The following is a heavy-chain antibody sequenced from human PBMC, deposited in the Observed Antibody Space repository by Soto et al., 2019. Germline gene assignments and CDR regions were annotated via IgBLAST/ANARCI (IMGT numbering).Heavy chain of an antibody. D-gene: IGHD6-13*01. J-gene: IGHJ5*02. Sequence: PSETLSLTCTVSGGSISSGDYYWSWIRQPPGKGLEWIGYIYYSGSTYYNPSLKSRVTISVDTSKNQFSLKLSSVTAADTAVYYCARVGAAAGNINWFDPWGQGTLVTVSS. V-gene: IGHV4-30-4*01. CDR3: ARVGAAAGNINWFDP. CDR2: IYYSGST. CDR1: GGSISSGDYY.